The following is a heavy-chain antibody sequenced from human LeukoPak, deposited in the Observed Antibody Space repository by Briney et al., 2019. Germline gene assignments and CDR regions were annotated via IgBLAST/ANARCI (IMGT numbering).Heavy chain of an antibody. CDR3: ASCSSTSCYPPRFDY. CDR1: GGTFSSYA. D-gene: IGHD2-2*01. CDR2: IIPIFGTA. J-gene: IGHJ4*02. Sequence: ASVKVSCKASGGTFSSYAISWVRQAPGQGLEWMGGIIPIFGTANYAQKFQGRVTITTDESTSTAYMELSSLRSEDTAVYYCASCSSTSCYPPRFDYWGQGTLVTVSS. V-gene: IGHV1-69*05.